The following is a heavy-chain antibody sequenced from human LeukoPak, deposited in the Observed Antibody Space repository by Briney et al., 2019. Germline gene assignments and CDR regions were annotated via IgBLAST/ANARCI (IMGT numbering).Heavy chain of an antibody. J-gene: IGHJ4*02. CDR2: IYYSGST. CDR1: GGSISSYY. V-gene: IGHV4-59*12. CDR3: ARGPYAMVRGVITSYYFDY. Sequence: SETLSLTCTVSGGSISSYYWSWIRQPPGKGLEWIGYIYYSGSTYYNPSLKSRVTISVDTSKNQFSLKLSSVTAADTAVYYCARGPYAMVRGVITSYYFDYWGQGTLVTVSS. D-gene: IGHD3-10*01.